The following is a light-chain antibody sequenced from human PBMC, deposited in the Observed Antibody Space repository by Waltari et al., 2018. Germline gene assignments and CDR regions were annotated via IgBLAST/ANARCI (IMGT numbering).Light chain of an antibody. V-gene: IGLV2-23*02. CDR2: AVN. Sequence: QSALTQPASVSGSPGQSITISCTGSSSDVGHYYFVYWYQQYPGKAPNVIIYAVNKRPSGVSDLVSGSKSVKTASLTISGLQPEDEADYHCCSYATRNPPVAFGGGTKVTLL. CDR1: SSDVGHYYF. CDR3: CSYATRNPPVA. J-gene: IGLJ2*01.